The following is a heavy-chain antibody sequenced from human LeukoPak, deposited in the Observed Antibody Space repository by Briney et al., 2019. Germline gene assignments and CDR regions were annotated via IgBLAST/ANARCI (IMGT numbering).Heavy chain of an antibody. CDR1: GYTFTSYA. CDR3: ARGLLNIVATDLLDY. D-gene: IGHD5-12*01. CDR2: INAGNGNT. J-gene: IGHJ4*02. V-gene: IGHV1-3*01. Sequence: GASVKVSCKASGYTFTSYAMHWVRQAPGQRLEWMGWINAGNGNTKYSQKFQGRVTITRDTSASTAYMELSSLRSEDTAVYYCARGLLNIVATDLLDYWGQGTLVTVSS.